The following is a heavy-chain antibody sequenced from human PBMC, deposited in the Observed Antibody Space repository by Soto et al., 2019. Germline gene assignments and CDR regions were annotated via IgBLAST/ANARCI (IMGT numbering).Heavy chain of an antibody. V-gene: IGHV1-3*01. D-gene: IGHD1-26*01. CDR1: GYTFSSYA. J-gene: IGHJ3*02. CDR2: INVGNGNT. Sequence: ASLKVSCKASGYTFSSYAMHWVRQAPGQRLEWMGRINVGNGNTKYSQKFQGRVIITRDTSASTIYMELSSLRSEDTAVYYCGRVCQWDPQHLDAFAISAQGTWVTVSS. CDR3: GRVCQWDPQHLDAFAI.